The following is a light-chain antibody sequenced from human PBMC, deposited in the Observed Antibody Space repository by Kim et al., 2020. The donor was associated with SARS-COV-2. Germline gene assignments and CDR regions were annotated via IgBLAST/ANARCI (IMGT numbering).Light chain of an antibody. CDR3: QVWDSNIVV. CDR1: NIGGKH. J-gene: IGLJ3*02. V-gene: IGLV3-9*01. CDR2: KNA. Sequence: SVAPGQTAKITCGGNNIGGKHVHWYQQKPGQAPVTVIFKNANLASGIPERFSGSNSGNTATLTITRVQAGDEADYYCQVWDSNIVVFGGGTQLTVL.